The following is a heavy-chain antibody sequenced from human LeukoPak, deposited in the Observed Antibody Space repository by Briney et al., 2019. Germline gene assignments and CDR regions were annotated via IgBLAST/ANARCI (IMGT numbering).Heavy chain of an antibody. D-gene: IGHD6-19*01. CDR1: GYTFTSYY. J-gene: IGHJ4*02. CDR3: ARGSPGIAVADDFDY. CDR2: INLSGGST. Sequence: ASVKVSCKASGYTFTSYYMHWVRQAPGQGLEWMRIINLSGGSTSYAQKFQGRVTMTRDTSTSTVYMELSSLRSEDTAVYYCARGSPGIAVADDFDYWGQGTLVTVSS. V-gene: IGHV1-46*01.